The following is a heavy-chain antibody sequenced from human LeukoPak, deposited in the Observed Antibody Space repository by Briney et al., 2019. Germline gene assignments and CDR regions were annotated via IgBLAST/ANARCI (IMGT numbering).Heavy chain of an antibody. V-gene: IGHV3-23*01. Sequence: GGSLRLSCTASGFTFSSYAMSWVRQAPGKGLEWVSAISGSGGSTYYADSVKGRFTISRDNSKNTLYLQMNSLRAEDTAVYYCAKAVWFGELLQTAPDDYWGQGTLVTVSS. J-gene: IGHJ4*02. CDR2: ISGSGGST. D-gene: IGHD3-10*01. CDR1: GFTFSSYA. CDR3: AKAVWFGELLQTAPDDY.